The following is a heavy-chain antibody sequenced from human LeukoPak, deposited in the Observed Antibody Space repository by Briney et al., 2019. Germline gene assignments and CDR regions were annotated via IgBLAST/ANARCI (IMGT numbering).Heavy chain of an antibody. J-gene: IGHJ2*01. V-gene: IGHV4-38-2*02. CDR2: FYHSGIT. Sequence: SETLSLTCTVSGYSISSGYFWGWIRQPPGKGLEWIGSFYHSGITYYNPSLKSRVTISVEMSKNQFSLKLSSVTAADTAVYYCARGLVAATPYWYFDLWGRGTLVTVSS. D-gene: IGHD2-15*01. CDR3: ARGLVAATPYWYFDL. CDR1: GYSISSGYF.